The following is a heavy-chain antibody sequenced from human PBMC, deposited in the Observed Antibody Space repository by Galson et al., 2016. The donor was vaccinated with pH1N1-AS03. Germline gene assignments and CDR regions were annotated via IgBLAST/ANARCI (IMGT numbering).Heavy chain of an antibody. D-gene: IGHD3-16*01. CDR2: INRDGRTT. Sequence: SLRLSCAASGYSFSAYWMHWVRQVPRKGLVWVSRINRDGRTTNYADSVKGRFTISRDNAKNTLYLQMNSLRAEDTAVYYCGRELGGEAGYWGQGTLVTVSS. CDR1: GYSFSAYW. J-gene: IGHJ4*02. V-gene: IGHV3-74*01. CDR3: GRELGGEAGY.